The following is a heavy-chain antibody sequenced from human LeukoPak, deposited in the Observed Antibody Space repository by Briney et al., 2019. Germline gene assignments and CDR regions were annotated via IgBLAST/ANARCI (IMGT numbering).Heavy chain of an antibody. V-gene: IGHV1-69*05. CDR2: IIPIFGTA. Sequence: ASVKVSCKASGGTFSSYAISWVRQAPGQGLEWMGGIIPIFGTANYAQKLQGRVTMTTDTSTSTAYMELRSLRSDDTAVYYCARSLGYYDFWSGYYTEGDYWGQGTLVTVSS. CDR3: ARSLGYYDFWSGYYTEGDY. CDR1: GGTFSSYA. J-gene: IGHJ4*02. D-gene: IGHD3-3*01.